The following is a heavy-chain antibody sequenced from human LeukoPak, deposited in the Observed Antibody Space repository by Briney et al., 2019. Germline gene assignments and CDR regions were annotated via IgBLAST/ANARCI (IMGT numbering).Heavy chain of an antibody. D-gene: IGHD5-18*01. Sequence: PGRSLRLSCAASGFTFSSYAMHWVRQAPGKGLEWVAVISYDGSNKYYAGSVKGRFTISRDNSKNTLYLQMNSLRAEDTAVYYCARDYGYSYGYCCYYYGMDVWGQGTTVTVSS. CDR1: GFTFSSYA. J-gene: IGHJ6*02. CDR3: ARDYGYSYGYCCYYYGMDV. V-gene: IGHV3-30*04. CDR2: ISYDGSNK.